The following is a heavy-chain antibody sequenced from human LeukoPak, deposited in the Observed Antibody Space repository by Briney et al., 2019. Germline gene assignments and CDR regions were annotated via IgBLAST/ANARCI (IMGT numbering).Heavy chain of an antibody. D-gene: IGHD6-6*01. CDR2: INHGGSN. V-gene: IGHV4-34*01. J-gene: IGHJ3*02. CDR1: GGSFSGYY. CDR3: ARHLGPMRQLGGIGGAFDI. Sequence: KTSETLSLACAVDGGSFSGYYWSWIRQPPGKGLEWIGEINHGGSNNYNPSLKSRVTISVDTSNNQFSLKLSSVTAADTAVYYCARHLGPMRQLGGIGGAFDIWGQGTMVTVSS.